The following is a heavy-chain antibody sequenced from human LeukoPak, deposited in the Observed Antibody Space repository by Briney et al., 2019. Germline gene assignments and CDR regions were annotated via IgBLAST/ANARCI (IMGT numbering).Heavy chain of an antibody. D-gene: IGHD6-6*01. Sequence: SQTLSLTCTVSGGSISSGSYYWSWIRQPAGKGLEWIGRIYTSGSTNYNPSLKSRVTISVDTSKNQFSLKLSSVTAADTAVYYCARTIAARPRYYYYYMDVWGKGTTVTVSS. V-gene: IGHV4-61*02. CDR2: IYTSGST. J-gene: IGHJ6*03. CDR1: GGSISSGSYY. CDR3: ARTIAARPRYYYYYMDV.